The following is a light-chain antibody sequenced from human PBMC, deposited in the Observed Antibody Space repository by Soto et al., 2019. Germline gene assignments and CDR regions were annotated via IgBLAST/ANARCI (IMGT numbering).Light chain of an antibody. Sequence: EIVMTQSPATLSVSPGDRATLYCRASQSVSSNLVWYQQKPGQAHRLLIYSASTRATGIPARFSGSGSGTEFTLTISSLQSEDFAVYYCQQYNNWPQTFGQGTKVDIK. J-gene: IGKJ1*01. CDR1: QSVSSN. V-gene: IGKV3-15*01. CDR3: QQYNNWPQT. CDR2: SAS.